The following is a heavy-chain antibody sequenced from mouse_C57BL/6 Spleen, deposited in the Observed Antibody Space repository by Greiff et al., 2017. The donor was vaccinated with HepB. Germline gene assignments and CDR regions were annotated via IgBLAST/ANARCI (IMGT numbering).Heavy chain of an antibody. J-gene: IGHJ3*01. Sequence: EVHLVESGGGLVKPGGSLKLSCAASGFTFSSYAMSWVRQTPEKRLEWVATISDGGSYTYYPDNVKGRFTISRDNAKNNLYLQMGHLKSEDTAMYYCARVYYDYDGFAYWGQGTLVTVSA. D-gene: IGHD2-4*01. CDR2: ISDGGSYT. CDR3: ARVYYDYDGFAY. V-gene: IGHV5-4*01. CDR1: GFTFSSYA.